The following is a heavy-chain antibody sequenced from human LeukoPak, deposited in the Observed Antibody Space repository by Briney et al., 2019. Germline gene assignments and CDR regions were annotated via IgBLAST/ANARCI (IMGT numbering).Heavy chain of an antibody. CDR3: ASLRLVDY. J-gene: IGHJ4*02. V-gene: IGHV3-30-3*01. Sequence: GGSLRLSCAASGFTFSSYAMHWVRQAPGKGLEWVAVMSYDGSNKYYADSVKGRFTISRDNSKNTLYLQMNGLRAEDTAVYYCASLRLVDYWGQGTLVTVSS. D-gene: IGHD4-17*01. CDR2: MSYDGSNK. CDR1: GFTFSSYA.